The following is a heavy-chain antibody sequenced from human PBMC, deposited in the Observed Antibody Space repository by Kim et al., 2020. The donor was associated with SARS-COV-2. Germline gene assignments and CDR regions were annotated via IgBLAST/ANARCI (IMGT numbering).Heavy chain of an antibody. CDR1: GGSFTSYY. CDR2: IYYSGST. Sequence: SETLSLTCTVSGGSFTSYYWNCIRQPPGMGLEWIGYIYYSGSTNFNPSLKSRATISLDTSKSQFSLKLKSGTAADTAVYYCARGFLNSYPHYYGMDVWGQGTTVTVSS. CDR3: ARGFLNSYPHYYGMDV. D-gene: IGHD1-26*01. V-gene: IGHV4-59*08. J-gene: IGHJ6*02.